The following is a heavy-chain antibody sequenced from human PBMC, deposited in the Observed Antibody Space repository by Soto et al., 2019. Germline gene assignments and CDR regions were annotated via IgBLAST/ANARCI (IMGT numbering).Heavy chain of an antibody. Sequence: PGGSLRLSCAASGFTFSSYWMSWVRQAPGKGLEWVANIKQDGSEKYYADSVKGRFTISRDNSKNTLYLQMNSLRAEDTAVYYCARDRVESGYPEYFQHWGQGTLVTVSS. V-gene: IGHV3-7*05. CDR3: ARDRVESGYPEYFQH. CDR2: IKQDGSEK. CDR1: GFTFSSYW. D-gene: IGHD3-22*01. J-gene: IGHJ1*01.